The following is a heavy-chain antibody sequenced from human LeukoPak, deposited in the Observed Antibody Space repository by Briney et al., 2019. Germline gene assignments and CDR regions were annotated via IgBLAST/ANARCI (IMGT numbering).Heavy chain of an antibody. CDR1: GGSISSYY. CDR3: ASLHSGSGSSGY. J-gene: IGHJ4*02. D-gene: IGHD3-10*01. V-gene: IGHV4-59*01. CDR2: IYYSGST. Sequence: SETLSLTCTVSGGSISSYYWTWIRQPPGKGLEWIGYIYYSGSTNYNPSLKSRVTISVDTSKNQFSLKLSSVTAADTAVYYCASLHSGSGSSGYWGQGTLVTVSS.